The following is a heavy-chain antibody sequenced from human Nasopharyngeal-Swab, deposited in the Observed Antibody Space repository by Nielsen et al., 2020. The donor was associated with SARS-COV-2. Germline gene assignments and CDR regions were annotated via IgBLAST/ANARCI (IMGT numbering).Heavy chain of an antibody. Sequence: ESLKISCAASGFTFSTYTMHWIRQPPGKRLEWIGYISYSGSTNYNPSLKSRVSFSVDTPKNQFSLKLSSVTAADTAVYYCARHVGYCSTTSCSLPDSWGQGTLVTVSS. CDR3: ARHVGYCSTTSCSLPDS. D-gene: IGHD2-2*01. CDR1: GFTFSTYT. J-gene: IGHJ4*02. CDR2: ISYSGST. V-gene: IGHV4-59*08.